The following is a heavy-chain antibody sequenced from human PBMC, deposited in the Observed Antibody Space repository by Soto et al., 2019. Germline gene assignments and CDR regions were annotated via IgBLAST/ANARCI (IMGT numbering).Heavy chain of an antibody. CDR2: IIPIFERT. D-gene: IGHD1-26*01. V-gene: IGHV1-69*06. CDR3: AVGLSGSYYQNGMDV. J-gene: IGHJ6*02. Sequence: VELVQSGSEVKKPGSSVKVSCKTSGGPFTSFDVNWARQAPGQGLEWMGDIIPIFERTNYAQKFQGRVTITADMATTTAYMELGSLRSDDTAVYFCAVGLSGSYYQNGMDVWGLGTTVIVS. CDR1: GGPFTSFD.